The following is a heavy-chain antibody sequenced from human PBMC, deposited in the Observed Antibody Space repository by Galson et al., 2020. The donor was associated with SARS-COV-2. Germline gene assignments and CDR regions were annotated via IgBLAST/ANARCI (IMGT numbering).Heavy chain of an antibody. V-gene: IGHV2-5*01. Sequence: SGPTLVKPTQTLTLTCTFSGFSLSTSGVGVGWIRQPPGKALEWLALIYWNDDKRYSPSLKSRLTITKDTSKNQVVLTMTNMDPVDTATYYCARVLRYFDWAPKENWFDPWGQGTLVTVSS. CDR1: GFSLSTSGVG. D-gene: IGHD3-9*01. CDR2: IYWNDDK. J-gene: IGHJ5*02. CDR3: ARVLRYFDWAPKENWFDP.